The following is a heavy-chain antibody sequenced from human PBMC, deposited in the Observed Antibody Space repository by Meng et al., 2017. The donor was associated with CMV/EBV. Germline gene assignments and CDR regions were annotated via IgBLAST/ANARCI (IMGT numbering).Heavy chain of an antibody. V-gene: IGHV4-39*07. Sequence: RASGPGLMKPSETLSPTCTVTGGSLSSGSYDWGWIRQPPWKGLEWIGSIYYSGSTYYNPSLKSRVTISVDTSKNQFSLKLSSVTAADTAVYYCARSIAARPYRYNWFDPWGQGTLVTVSS. D-gene: IGHD6-6*01. CDR1: GGSLSSGSYD. CDR3: ARSIAARPYRYNWFDP. J-gene: IGHJ5*02. CDR2: IYYSGST.